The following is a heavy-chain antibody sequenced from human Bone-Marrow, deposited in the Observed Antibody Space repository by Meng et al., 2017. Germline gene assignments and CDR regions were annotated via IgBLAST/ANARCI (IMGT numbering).Heavy chain of an antibody. CDR3: ARGRRELKYYYDSSPYYFDY. D-gene: IGHD3-22*01. CDR1: GYTFTSYD. V-gene: IGHV1-8*01. Sequence: ASVKVSCKASGYTFTSYDINWVRQATGQGLEWMGWMNPNSGNTGYAQKFQGRVTMTRNTSISTAYMELSRLRSEDTAVYYCARGRRELKYYYDSSPYYFDYWGQGTRVTVSS. CDR2: MNPNSGNT. J-gene: IGHJ4*02.